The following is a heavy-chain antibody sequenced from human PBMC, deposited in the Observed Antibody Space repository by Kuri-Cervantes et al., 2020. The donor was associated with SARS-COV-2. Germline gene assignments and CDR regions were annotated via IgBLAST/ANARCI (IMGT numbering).Heavy chain of an antibody. V-gene: IGHV4-39*07. D-gene: IGHD3-22*01. CDR3: ARVWYYDSSGHQWYFDL. CDR2: IYYSGST. Sequence: SETLSLTCTVSGGSISSSSYYWGWIRQPPGKGLEWIGSIYYSGSTYYNPSLKSRVTISVDTSKNQFSLKLSSVTAADTAVYYCARVWYYDSSGHQWYFDLWGRGTLVTVSS. CDR1: GGSISSSSYY. J-gene: IGHJ2*01.